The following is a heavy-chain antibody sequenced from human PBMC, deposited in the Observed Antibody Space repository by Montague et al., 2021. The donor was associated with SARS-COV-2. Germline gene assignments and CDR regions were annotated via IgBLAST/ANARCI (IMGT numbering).Heavy chain of an antibody. D-gene: IGHD5-24*01. CDR3: AREDRWNWFDP. J-gene: IGHJ5*02. Sequence: SETLSLTCTVSGGSITVSRYDWGWIRQPPGKGLEWIGSVHYTGTTSYNASLKSQLTISVDTSENQFSLKMRSVTAADTAVYYCAREDRWNWFDPWGQGTLVIVSS. V-gene: IGHV4-39*07. CDR2: VHYTGTT. CDR1: GGSITVSRYD.